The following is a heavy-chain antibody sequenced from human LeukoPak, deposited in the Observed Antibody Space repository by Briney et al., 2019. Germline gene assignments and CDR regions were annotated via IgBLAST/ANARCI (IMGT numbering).Heavy chain of an antibody. CDR1: GGSISSYY. CDR2: IYSGGST. J-gene: IGHJ3*02. CDR3: ARGGSYLSAFDI. V-gene: IGHV3-53*01. D-gene: IGHD1-26*01. Sequence: ETLSLTCTVSGGSISSYYWSWVRQAPGKGLEWVSIIYSGGSTFYADSVKGRFTISRDNSKNTLYLQMNSLRAEDTAVYYCARGGSYLSAFDIWGQGTMVTVSS.